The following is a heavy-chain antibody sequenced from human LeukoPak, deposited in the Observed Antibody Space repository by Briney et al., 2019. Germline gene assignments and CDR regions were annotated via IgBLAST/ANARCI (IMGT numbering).Heavy chain of an antibody. CDR2: ISSGSSFI. Sequence: GGSLRLSCAASGFTFSSYSMNWVRQAPGKGLEWVSSISSGSSFISCADSVKGRFTISRDNSKNSLYLQMNSLRAEDTAVYYCTRSNSNYFDYWGLGTLVTASS. CDR1: GFTFSSYS. J-gene: IGHJ4*02. D-gene: IGHD1-7*01. CDR3: TRSNSNYFDY. V-gene: IGHV3-21*01.